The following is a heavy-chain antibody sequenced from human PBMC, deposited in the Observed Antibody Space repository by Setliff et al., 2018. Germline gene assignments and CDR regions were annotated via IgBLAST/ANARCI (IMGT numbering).Heavy chain of an antibody. J-gene: IGHJ4*02. Sequence: GASVKVSCKASADTFTGYYVHWVRQAPGQGLEWMGWINGNSGVTKYAQKFQGRVTTTSETSISTDYMDLSRLTSDDTAVYYCAREVLSTVVAWDYWGQGTLVTVSS. CDR1: ADTFTGYY. CDR3: AREVLSTVVAWDY. D-gene: IGHD4-17*01. V-gene: IGHV1-2*02. CDR2: INGNSGVT.